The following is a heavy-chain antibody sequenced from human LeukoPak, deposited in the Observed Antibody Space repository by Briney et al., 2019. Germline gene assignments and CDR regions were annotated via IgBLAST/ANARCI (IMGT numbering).Heavy chain of an antibody. CDR1: GGSISSYY. V-gene: IGHV4-4*07. Sequence: SETLSLTCTVSGGSISSYYWSWIRQPPGKGLEWIGRIYTSGSTNYNPSLKSRVTMSVDTSKNQFSLKLSSVTAADTAVYYCARELRFLEWPINPGYFQHWGQGTLVTVSS. CDR3: ARELRFLEWPINPGYFQH. D-gene: IGHD3-3*01. J-gene: IGHJ1*01. CDR2: IYTSGST.